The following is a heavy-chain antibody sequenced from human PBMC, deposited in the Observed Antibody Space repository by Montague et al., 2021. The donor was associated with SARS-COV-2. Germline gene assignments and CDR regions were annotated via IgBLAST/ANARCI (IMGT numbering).Heavy chain of an antibody. D-gene: IGHD3-22*01. V-gene: IGHV4-39*07. CDR2: IYYSGST. CDR3: ARDTRITMLVVVNRYGMDV. Sequence: SETLSLTCTVSGGAISSSNYYWGWIRQPPGKGLEWIGSIYYSGSTYYNPSLKSRVTMSVDTSKNQFSLKLSSVTAADTAVYYCARDTRITMLVVVNRYGMDVWGQGTTVTVSS. CDR1: GGAISSSNYY. J-gene: IGHJ6*02.